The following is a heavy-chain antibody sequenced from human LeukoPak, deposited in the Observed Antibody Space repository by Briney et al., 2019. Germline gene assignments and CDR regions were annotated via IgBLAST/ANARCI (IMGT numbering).Heavy chain of an antibody. D-gene: IGHD6-19*01. CDR3: ARDVRYASGWSTPES. J-gene: IGHJ5*02. CDR2: IYSSGSA. V-gene: IGHV4-4*07. Sequence: SSETLSLTCTVPGGSIINHYWSWIRQPAGKGLEWIGRIYSSGSANYSPSLKSRVSMSIDTSNNHFSLNLTSVTAADTALYFCARDVRYASGWSTPESWGQGTLVTVSS. CDR1: GGSIINHY.